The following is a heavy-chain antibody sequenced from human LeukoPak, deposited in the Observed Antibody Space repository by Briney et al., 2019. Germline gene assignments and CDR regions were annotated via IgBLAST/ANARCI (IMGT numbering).Heavy chain of an antibody. CDR1: GYTFTDYY. CDR2: INPNSGGT. J-gene: IGHJ3*02. CDR3: ARVDYAEDAFDI. V-gene: IGHV1-2*02. D-gene: IGHD4-17*01. Sequence: ASVKVSCKASGYTFTDYYMHWVRQAPGQGLEWMGWINPNSGGTKYAQKFQGRVTMTRGTSISTAYMELSRLTSDDTAVYYCARVDYAEDAFDIWGQGTMVTASS.